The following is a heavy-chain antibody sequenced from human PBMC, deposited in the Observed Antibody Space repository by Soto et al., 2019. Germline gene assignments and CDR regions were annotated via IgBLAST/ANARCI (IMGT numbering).Heavy chain of an antibody. CDR2: VKTRSYSYAT. J-gene: IGHJ4*02. Sequence: EVQLVESGGGLVQPGGSVKLSCAASGFTFSGSGIHWVRQASGKGLEWVGRVKTRSYSYATAYTASVEGRFTISRDDSKNTAYLQMTSLKTEDTAVYYCASLRARGDDYNSPPYDLDYWGQGTLVTVSS. CDR3: ASLRARGDDYNSPPYDLDY. CDR1: GFTFSGSG. V-gene: IGHV3-73*02. D-gene: IGHD3-10*01.